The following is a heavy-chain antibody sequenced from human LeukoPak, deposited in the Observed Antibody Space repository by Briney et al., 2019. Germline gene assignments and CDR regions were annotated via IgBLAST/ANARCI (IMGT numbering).Heavy chain of an antibody. CDR2: IWYDGSNK. D-gene: IGHD3-22*01. Sequence: GGSLRLSCAASGIAFRSYGMHWVRQAPGKGLEWVAFIWYDGSNKYYADSVKGRFTISRDNSRNTLFLQMNSLRAEDTAVYYCARGSNYYDSSGYYRVSDYFDYWGQGTLVTVSS. CDR3: ARGSNYYDSSGYYRVSDYFDY. J-gene: IGHJ4*02. CDR1: GIAFRSYG. V-gene: IGHV3-33*01.